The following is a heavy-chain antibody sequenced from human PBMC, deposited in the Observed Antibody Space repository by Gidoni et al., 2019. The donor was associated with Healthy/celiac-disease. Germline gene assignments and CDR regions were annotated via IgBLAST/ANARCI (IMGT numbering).Heavy chain of an antibody. J-gene: IGHJ4*02. Sequence: QVQLQQLGAGLLTPSQTLSLTCAVYGGSFRGYSSSWIRQPPGKGLEWIGEINHSGSTNYNPSLKSRVTISVDTSKNQFSLKLSSVTAADTAVYYCARGPRGRMVYAIGRFEYFDYWGQGTLVTVSS. V-gene: IGHV4-34*01. CDR3: ARGPRGRMVYAIGRFEYFDY. CDR2: INHSGST. CDR1: GGSFRGYS. D-gene: IGHD2-8*01.